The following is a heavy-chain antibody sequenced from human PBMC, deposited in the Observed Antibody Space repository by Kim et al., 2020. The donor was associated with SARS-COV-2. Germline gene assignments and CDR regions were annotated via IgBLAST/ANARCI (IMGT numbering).Heavy chain of an antibody. V-gene: IGHV1-18*01. J-gene: IGHJ4*02. Sequence: GNTNYAQKLQGRVTMTTDTSTSTAYMELRSLRSDDTAVYYCAREFAVFDYWGQGTLVTVSS. CDR2: GNT. CDR3: AREFAVFDY.